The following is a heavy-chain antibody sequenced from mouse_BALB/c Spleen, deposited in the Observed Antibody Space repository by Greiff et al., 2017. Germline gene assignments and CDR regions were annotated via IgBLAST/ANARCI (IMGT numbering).Heavy chain of an antibody. D-gene: IGHD2-4*01. CDR2: ISSGGGNT. CDR1: GFTFSSYT. V-gene: IGHV5-9*03. J-gene: IGHJ2*01. CDR3: ARYDYDSFDY. Sequence: EVKVEESGGGLVKPGGSLKLSCAASGFTFSSYTMSWVRQTPEKRLEWVATISSGGGNTYYPDSVKGRFTISRDNAKNNLYLQMSSLRSEDTALYYCARYDYDSFDYWGQGTTLTVSS.